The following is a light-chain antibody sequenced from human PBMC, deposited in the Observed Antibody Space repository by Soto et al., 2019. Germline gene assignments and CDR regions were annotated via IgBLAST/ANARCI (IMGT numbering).Light chain of an antibody. CDR3: SSYASRSVV. J-gene: IGLJ2*01. Sequence: QSALTQPPSASGSPGQSVTISCTGTSGDVGGYNLVSWYQQHPGKAPRLIIYEVNKRPSGVPDRFSGSKYGDTASLTVSGLQFEDEADYHCSSYASRSVVFGGGTKLTVL. CDR1: SGDVGGYNL. V-gene: IGLV2-8*01. CDR2: EVN.